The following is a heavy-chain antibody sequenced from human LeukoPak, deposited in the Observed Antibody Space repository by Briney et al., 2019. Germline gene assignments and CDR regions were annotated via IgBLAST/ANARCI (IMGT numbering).Heavy chain of an antibody. CDR1: GGSISSYY. CDR2: IYYSGST. CDR3: TRGSIAYYYMDV. D-gene: IGHD3-22*01. V-gene: IGHV4-59*01. Sequence: SETLSLTCTVSGGSISSYYWSWIRQPPGKGLEWIGYIYYSGSTNYNPSLKSRVTISVDTSRNQFSLKLSSVTAADTAVYYCTRGSIAYYYMDVWGKGTTVTISS. J-gene: IGHJ6*03.